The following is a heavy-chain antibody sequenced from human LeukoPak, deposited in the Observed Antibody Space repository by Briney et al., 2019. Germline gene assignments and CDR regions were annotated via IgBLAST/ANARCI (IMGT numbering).Heavy chain of an antibody. Sequence: PGGSLRLSCAASGSTFSSYAMHWVRQAPGKGLEYVSAISSNGGSTYYANSVKGRFTISRDNSKNTLYLQMGSLRAEDMAVYYCARHIAAAGFDYWGQGTLVTVSS. J-gene: IGHJ4*02. D-gene: IGHD6-13*01. CDR1: GSTFSSYA. CDR2: ISSNGGST. CDR3: ARHIAAAGFDY. V-gene: IGHV3-64*01.